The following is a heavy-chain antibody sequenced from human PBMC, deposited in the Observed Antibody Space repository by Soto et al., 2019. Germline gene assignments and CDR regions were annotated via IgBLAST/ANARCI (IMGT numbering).Heavy chain of an antibody. V-gene: IGHV4-30-2*06. CDR2: ISPSGTT. CDR3: ARSTALVRQYFDS. D-gene: IGHD5-18*01. Sequence: SETLSLTCIVPGGSISSGDYSWNWIRQSPGKGLQWIGYISPSGTTYYNPSLKSRVTISLDRSKNHFSLTLSSVTAADTAVYYCARSTALVRQYFDSWGQGTLVTVSS. J-gene: IGHJ4*02. CDR1: GGSISSGDYS.